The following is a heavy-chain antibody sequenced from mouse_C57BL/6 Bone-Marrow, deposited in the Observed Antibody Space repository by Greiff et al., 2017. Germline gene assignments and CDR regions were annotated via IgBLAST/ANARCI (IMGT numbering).Heavy chain of an antibody. Sequence: VQLQQSGAELVRPGASVKLSCKASGYTFTDYYINWVKQRPGQGLEWIARIYPGRGNTYYNEKFKGKATLTAEKSSSTAYMQLSSLTSEDSAVYFCASGGGRRDWCAYWGQGTMVTVSA. CDR2: IYPGRGNT. V-gene: IGHV1-76*01. J-gene: IGHJ3*01. CDR3: ASGGGRRDWCAY. D-gene: IGHD2-12*01. CDR1: GYTFTDYY.